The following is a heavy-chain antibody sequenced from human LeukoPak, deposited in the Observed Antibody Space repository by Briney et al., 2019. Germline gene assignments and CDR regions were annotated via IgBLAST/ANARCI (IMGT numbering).Heavy chain of an antibody. CDR1: GDTFPSYG. V-gene: IGHV1-18*01. CDR2: ISAYNGNT. Sequence: ASVKVSCKASGDTFPSYGISWVRQAPGQGLEWMGWISAYNGNTNYAQKLQGRVTMTTDTSTSTAYMELRSLRSDDTAVYYCARGGYYYDSSGYYPFDYWGQGTLVTVSS. CDR3: ARGGYYYDSSGYYPFDY. J-gene: IGHJ4*02. D-gene: IGHD3-22*01.